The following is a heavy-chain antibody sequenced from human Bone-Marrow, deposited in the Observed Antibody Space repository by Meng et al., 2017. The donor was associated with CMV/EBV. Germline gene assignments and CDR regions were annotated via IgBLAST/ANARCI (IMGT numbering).Heavy chain of an antibody. J-gene: IGHJ4*02. CDR3: ARGYSYGYSRTFDY. D-gene: IGHD5-18*01. CDR1: GFTFSSYG. V-gene: IGHV3-30*02. CDR2: IRYDGSNK. Sequence: GESLKISCAASGFTFSSYGMHWVRQAPGKGLEWVAFIRYDGSNKYYADSVKGRFTISRDNSKNTLYLQMNSLRAEDTAVYYCARGYSYGYSRTFDYWGQGTLVTVSS.